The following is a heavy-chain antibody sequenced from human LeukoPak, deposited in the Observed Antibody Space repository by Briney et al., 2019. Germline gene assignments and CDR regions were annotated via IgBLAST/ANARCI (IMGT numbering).Heavy chain of an antibody. CDR1: GFTFSDYY. Sequence: GSLRLSCAASGFTFSDYYMSWIRQAPGKGLEWVSYISSSGSTIYYADSVKGRFTISRDNAKNSLYLRMNSLRAEDTAVYYCAKETGITIFGVLTRWFDPWGQGTLVTVSS. D-gene: IGHD3-3*01. V-gene: IGHV3-11*01. CDR2: ISSSGSTI. J-gene: IGHJ5*02. CDR3: AKETGITIFGVLTRWFDP.